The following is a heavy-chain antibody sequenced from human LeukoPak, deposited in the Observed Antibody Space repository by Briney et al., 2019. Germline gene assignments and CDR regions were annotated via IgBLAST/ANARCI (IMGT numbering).Heavy chain of an antibody. CDR3: ARVGRGGVVSAATEYFDY. CDR1: GGSISSYY. J-gene: IGHJ4*02. CDR2: IYYSGST. V-gene: IGHV4-59*01. Sequence: SETLSLTCTVSGGSISSYYWSWIRQPPGKGLEWIGYIYYSGSTNYNPSLKSRVTISVDTSMNQFSLKLSSVTAADTAVYYCARVGRGGVVSAATEYFDYWGQGTLVTVSS. D-gene: IGHD2-2*01.